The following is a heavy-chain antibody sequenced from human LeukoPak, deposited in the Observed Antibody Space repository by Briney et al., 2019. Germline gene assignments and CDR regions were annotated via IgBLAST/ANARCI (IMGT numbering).Heavy chain of an antibody. CDR1: GYTFTGYY. J-gene: IGHJ2*01. D-gene: IGHD5-24*01. CDR2: INPNSGGT. CDR3: ARDHPVEMATIRRHWYFDL. V-gene: IGHV1-2*02. Sequence: GASVKVSCKASGYTFTGYYMHWVRQAPGQGLEWMGWINPNSGGTNYAQKFQGRVTMTRDTSISTAYMELSRLRSDDTAVYYCARDHPVEMATIRRHWYFDLWGRGTLVTVSS.